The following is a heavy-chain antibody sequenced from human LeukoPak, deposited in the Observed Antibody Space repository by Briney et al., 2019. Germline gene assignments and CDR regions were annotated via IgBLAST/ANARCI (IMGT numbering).Heavy chain of an antibody. D-gene: IGHD1-26*01. Sequence: SETLSLTCIVSGGSIRSYYWTWIRQPPGKGLEWIGSIYYSGSTYYNPSLKSRVTISVDTSKNQFSLKLSSVTAADTAVYYCARGRSGSQNWYFDLWGRGTLVTVSS. CDR1: GGSIRSYY. CDR3: ARGRSGSQNWYFDL. J-gene: IGHJ2*01. CDR2: IYYSGST. V-gene: IGHV4-59*12.